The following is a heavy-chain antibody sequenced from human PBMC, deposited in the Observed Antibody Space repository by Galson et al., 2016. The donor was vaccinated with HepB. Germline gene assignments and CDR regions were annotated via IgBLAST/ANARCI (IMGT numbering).Heavy chain of an antibody. Sequence: SLRLSCAASGFTFSGSAMHWVRQASGKGLEWIGRIRTKANSYATTYAESLKGRFTISRDDSKNTAFLQMNSLKTEDTAVYYCTRLEYSSSKWFDPWGRGTLVIVSS. CDR2: IRTKANSYAT. J-gene: IGHJ5*02. CDR1: GFTFSGSA. CDR3: TRLEYSSSKWFDP. V-gene: IGHV3-73*01. D-gene: IGHD6-6*01.